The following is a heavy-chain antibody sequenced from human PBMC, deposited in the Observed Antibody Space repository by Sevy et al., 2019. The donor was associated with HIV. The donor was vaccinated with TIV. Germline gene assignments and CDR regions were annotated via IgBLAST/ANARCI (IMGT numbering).Heavy chain of an antibody. D-gene: IGHD2-2*01. J-gene: IGHJ6*02. CDR3: ARVRLKDIVVVPAAPLTYYYYGMDV. Sequence: GGSLRLSCAASGFTFSSYSMNWVRQAPGKGLEWVSSISSSSSYIYYADSVKGRFTISRDNAKNSQYLQMNSLRAEDTAVYYCARVRLKDIVVVPAAPLTYYYYGMDVWGQGTTVTVSS. CDR1: GFTFSSYS. CDR2: ISSSSSYI. V-gene: IGHV3-21*01.